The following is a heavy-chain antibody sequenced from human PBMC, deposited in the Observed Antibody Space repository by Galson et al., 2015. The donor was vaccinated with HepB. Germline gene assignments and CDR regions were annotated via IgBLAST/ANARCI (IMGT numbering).Heavy chain of an antibody. Sequence: SLRLSCAASGFTFSSYEMNWVRQAPGKGLEWVAVIWYDGSNKYYADSVKGRFTISRDNSKNTLYLQMNSLRAEDTAVYYCARDRRFEKDVWGKGTTVTVSS. CDR1: GFTFSSYE. CDR2: IWYDGSNK. CDR3: ARDRRFEKDV. V-gene: IGHV3-33*08. J-gene: IGHJ6*04. D-gene: IGHD3-10*01.